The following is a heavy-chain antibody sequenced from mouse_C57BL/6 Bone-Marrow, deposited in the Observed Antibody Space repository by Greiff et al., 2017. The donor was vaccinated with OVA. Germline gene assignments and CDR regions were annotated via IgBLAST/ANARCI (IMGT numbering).Heavy chain of an antibody. V-gene: IGHV14-4*01. CDR2: IHPENGGT. CDR3: TTTPGSAGWFAY. D-gene: IGHD6-1*01. J-gene: IGHJ3*01. CDR1: GFNIKDDY. Sequence: VQLQQSGAELVRPGASVKLSCTASGFNIKDDYMHWVKQRPEQGLEWIGMIHPENGGTEYASKFKGKATITADTSSNTAYLQLSSLTSEDTAVYDCTTTPGSAGWFAYWGQGTLVTVSA.